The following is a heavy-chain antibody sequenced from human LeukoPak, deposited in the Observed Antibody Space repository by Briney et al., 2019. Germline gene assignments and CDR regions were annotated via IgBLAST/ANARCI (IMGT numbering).Heavy chain of an antibody. CDR2: MNGDGSQI. D-gene: IGHD1-26*01. V-gene: IGHV3-7*01. J-gene: IGHJ3*01. CDR3: VAWGNSGNS. CDR1: GFTFSGHW. Sequence: PGGSLRLSCAASGFTFSGHWMSWVRQAPAKGLEWVAHMNGDGSQIYYMDFVKGRFTISRDNAKNSLYLQMNSLRAEDTAVYYCVAWGNSGNSWGQGTMVIVSS.